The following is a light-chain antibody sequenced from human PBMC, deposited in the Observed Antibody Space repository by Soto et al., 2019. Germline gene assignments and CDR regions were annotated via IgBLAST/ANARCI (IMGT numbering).Light chain of an antibody. CDR1: SGAVTSGYY. CDR2: NTS. CDR3: LLYYGGAQPWV. Sequence: QAVVTQEPSLTVSPGGTVTLTCASSSGAVTSGYYPNWFQQKPGQAPRALIYNTSKKQSWTPARFSGSLLGGRAALTLSGAQPEDEAEYYCLLYYGGAQPWVFGGGTKVTVL. V-gene: IGLV7-43*01. J-gene: IGLJ3*02.